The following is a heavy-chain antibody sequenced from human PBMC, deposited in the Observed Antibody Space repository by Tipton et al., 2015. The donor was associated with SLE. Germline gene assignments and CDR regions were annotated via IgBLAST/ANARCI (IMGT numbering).Heavy chain of an antibody. J-gene: IGHJ1*01. CDR2: IVSVLDIV. CDR1: GGTFIDYT. Sequence: QLVQSGVEVKKPGSSVKVSCKAFGGTFIDYTITWVRQAPGQRLEWMGGIVSVLDIVKYPQKFQGRLTISADKATSTAFMDLRSLRSDDTAVYYCASYDISYF. D-gene: IGHD3-9*01. CDR3: ASYDISYF. V-gene: IGHV1-69*09.